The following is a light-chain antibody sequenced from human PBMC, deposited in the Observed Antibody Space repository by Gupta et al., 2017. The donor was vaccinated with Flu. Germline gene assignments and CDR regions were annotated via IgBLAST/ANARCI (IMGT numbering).Light chain of an antibody. Sequence: DIVMTQSPLSLPVTPGEPASISCRSSQSLLDSDGCNNLEWYLQKPGQSPQLLLYLGSTRASGVPDRFIGSRSGTDFTLQISRVEAEDVGVDYCMQALKTPPFTFGPGTKVDIK. V-gene: IGKV2-28*01. CDR3: MQALKTPPFT. J-gene: IGKJ3*01. CDR2: LGS. CDR1: QSLLDSDGCNN.